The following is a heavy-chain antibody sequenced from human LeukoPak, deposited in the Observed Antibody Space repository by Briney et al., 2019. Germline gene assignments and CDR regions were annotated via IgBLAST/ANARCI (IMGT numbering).Heavy chain of an antibody. Sequence: PSETLSLTCAVYGGSFSGYYWSWIRQPPGKGLEWIGEINHSGSTNYNPSLKSRVTISVDTSKNQFSLKLSSVTAADTAVYYCARTWVAAAEGPQNWFDPWGQGTLVTVSS. CDR1: GGSFSGYY. V-gene: IGHV4-34*01. J-gene: IGHJ5*02. D-gene: IGHD6-13*01. CDR3: ARTWVAAAEGPQNWFDP. CDR2: INHSGST.